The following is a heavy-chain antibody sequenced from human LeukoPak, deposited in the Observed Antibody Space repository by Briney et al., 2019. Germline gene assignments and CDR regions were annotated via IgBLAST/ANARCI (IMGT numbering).Heavy chain of an antibody. J-gene: IGHJ4*02. Sequence: PGGSLRLSCEASGFTFDDYGMHWVRQAPGKGLEWVSTISWNSASVGYVDSVEGRFTISRDNAKKTLYLQMNSLRPEDTALYYCAKDYGYSSSWYDYWGQGTLVTVSS. CDR3: AKDYGYSSSWYDY. CDR2: ISWNSASV. V-gene: IGHV3-9*01. D-gene: IGHD6-13*01. CDR1: GFTFDDYG.